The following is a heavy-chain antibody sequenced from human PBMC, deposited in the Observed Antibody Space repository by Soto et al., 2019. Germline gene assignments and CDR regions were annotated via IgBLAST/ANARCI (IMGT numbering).Heavy chain of an antibody. D-gene: IGHD3-22*01. CDR3: TRHRSPYYYDSSGYYY. CDR1: GFTFGDYA. Sequence: AGGSLRLSCTASGFTFGDYAMSWVRQAPGKGLEWVGFIRSKAYGGTTEYAASVKGRFTISRDDSKSIAYLQMNSLKTEDTAVYYCTRHRSPYYYDSSGYYYWGQGTLVTVSS. J-gene: IGHJ4*02. V-gene: IGHV3-49*04. CDR2: IRSKAYGGTT.